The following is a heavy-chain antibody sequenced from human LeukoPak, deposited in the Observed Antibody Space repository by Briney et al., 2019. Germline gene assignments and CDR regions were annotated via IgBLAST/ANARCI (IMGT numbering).Heavy chain of an antibody. CDR3: ASDNCGGDCYSMPYFDY. D-gene: IGHD2-21*02. CDR1: GYTFTSYY. Sequence: ASVKVSCKASGYTFTSYYMHWVRQAPGQGLEWMGIINRSGGSTSYAQKFQGRVTMTRDTSTSTVYMELSSLRSEDTAVYYCASDNCGGDCYSMPYFDYWGQGTLVTVSS. CDR2: INRSGGST. J-gene: IGHJ4*02. V-gene: IGHV1-46*01.